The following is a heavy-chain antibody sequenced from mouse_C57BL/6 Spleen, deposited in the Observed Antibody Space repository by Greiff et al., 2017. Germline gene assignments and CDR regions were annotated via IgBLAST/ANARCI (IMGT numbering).Heavy chain of an antibody. V-gene: IGHV1-42*01. CDR2: INPSTGGT. J-gene: IGHJ4*01. Sequence: VHVKQSGPELVKPGASVKISCKASGYSFTGYYMNWVKQSPEKSLEWIGEINPSTGGTTYNQKFKAKATLTVDKSSSTAYMQLKSLTSEDSAVYYCARGQLVYAMDYWGQGTSVTVSS. CDR1: GYSFTGYY. D-gene: IGHD4-1*02. CDR3: ARGQLVYAMDY.